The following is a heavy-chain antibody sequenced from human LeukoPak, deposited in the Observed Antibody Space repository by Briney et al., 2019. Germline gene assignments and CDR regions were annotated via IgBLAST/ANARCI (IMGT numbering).Heavy chain of an antibody. J-gene: IGHJ4*02. V-gene: IGHV4-31*03. Sequence: PSETLSLTCTVSGGSISSGGYYWSWIRQHPGKGLEWIGYIYYSGSTYYNPSLKSRVTISVDTSKNQFSLKLSSVTAADTAVYYCARGVTGDYIHFDYWGQGTLVTVSS. D-gene: IGHD4-17*01. CDR3: ARGVTGDYIHFDY. CDR1: GGSISSGGYY. CDR2: IYYSGST.